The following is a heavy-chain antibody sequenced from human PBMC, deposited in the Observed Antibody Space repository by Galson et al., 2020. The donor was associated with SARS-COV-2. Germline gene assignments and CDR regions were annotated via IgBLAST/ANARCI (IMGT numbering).Heavy chain of an antibody. Sequence: SETLSLTCTVSGGSISSSGYYWGWIRQPPGKGLEWIGSLYYSGRTYYNPSLKSRVTISVDTSKNQFSLKLTSVTAADTAVYYCARRRSYYYDVSGYSNAFDIWGQGTMVTVSS. CDR2: LYYSGRT. J-gene: IGHJ3*02. CDR3: ARRRSYYYDVSGYSNAFDI. V-gene: IGHV4-39*01. CDR1: GGSISSSGYY. D-gene: IGHD3-22*01.